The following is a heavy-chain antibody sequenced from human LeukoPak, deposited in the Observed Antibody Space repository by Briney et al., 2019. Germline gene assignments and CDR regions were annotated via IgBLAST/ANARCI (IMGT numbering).Heavy chain of an antibody. CDR3: ARESGSYWGPYYFDY. CDR1: GGSISTYY. V-gene: IGHV4-59*01. Sequence: SETLSLTCTVSGGSISTYYWSWIRQPPGKGLEWIGYIYHSGSTKYNPSLKSRVTISVDTSNNQFSLKLSSVTAADTAVYYCARESGSYWGPYYFDYWGQGTLVTVSS. D-gene: IGHD1-26*01. CDR2: IYHSGST. J-gene: IGHJ4*02.